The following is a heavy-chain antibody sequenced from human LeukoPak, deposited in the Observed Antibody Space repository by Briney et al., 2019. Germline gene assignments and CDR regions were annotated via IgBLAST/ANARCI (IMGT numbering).Heavy chain of an antibody. CDR2: IHPGTGDT. CDR3: ARKGAEYSRSPLLNAWFDP. J-gene: IGHJ5*02. D-gene: IGHD6-6*01. Sequence: GASVKVSCKTSGYNFTCYHIHWVRQAPGQGLEWMGWIHPGTGDTRYTRKFQGRVTMTRDTSINTAYLELSGLKSNDTAVYYCARKGAEYSRSPLLNAWFDPWGQGTLITVSS. CDR1: GYNFTCYH. V-gene: IGHV1-2*02.